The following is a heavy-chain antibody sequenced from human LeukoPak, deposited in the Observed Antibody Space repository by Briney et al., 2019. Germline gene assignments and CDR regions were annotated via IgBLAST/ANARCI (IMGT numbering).Heavy chain of an antibody. Sequence: GGSLRLSCAASGFTFSSYAMSWVRQAPGKGLEWVSAISGSGGSTYYADSVKGRFTISRDNSKNTLYLQMNGLRAEDTAVYYCAKEGCSGGSCYYYYYYMDVWGKGTTVTVSS. J-gene: IGHJ6*03. CDR2: ISGSGGST. CDR3: AKEGCSGGSCYYYYYYMDV. D-gene: IGHD2-15*01. CDR1: GFTFSSYA. V-gene: IGHV3-23*01.